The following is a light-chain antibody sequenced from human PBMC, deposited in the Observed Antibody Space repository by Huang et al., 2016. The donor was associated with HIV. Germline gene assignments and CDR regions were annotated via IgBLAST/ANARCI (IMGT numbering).Light chain of an antibody. Sequence: EIVMTQSPATLSVSPGERATLSCRASQSVSSNLVWYQQKPGQAPRLLIYGASNRAAGIPARFSGSWSGTEFTLTISSLQSEDFAVYYCQQHRNWPWTFGQGTRVEVE. V-gene: IGKV3-15*01. J-gene: IGKJ1*01. CDR1: QSVSSN. CDR3: QQHRNWPWT. CDR2: GAS.